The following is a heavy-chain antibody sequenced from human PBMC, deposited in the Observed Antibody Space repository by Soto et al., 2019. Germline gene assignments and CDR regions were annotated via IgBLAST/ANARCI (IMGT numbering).Heavy chain of an antibody. CDR1: GFTFSTYG. Sequence: QVQLVESGGGVVQPGRSLRLSCAASGFTFSTYGMHWVRQAPGKGLEWVAVIWYDGSNKYYADFVKGRFTISRDNSKNTLYLQMNSLRAEATAVYYCARRSGWPLDYWGQGTLVTVSS. D-gene: IGHD6-19*01. V-gene: IGHV3-33*01. CDR3: ARRSGWPLDY. J-gene: IGHJ4*02. CDR2: IWYDGSNK.